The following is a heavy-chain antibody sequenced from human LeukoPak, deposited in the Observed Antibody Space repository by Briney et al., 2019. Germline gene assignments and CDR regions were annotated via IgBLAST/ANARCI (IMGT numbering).Heavy chain of an antibody. V-gene: IGHV3-23*01. J-gene: IGHJ5*02. Sequence: GGSLRLSCAASGFTFSRYAMSWVRQAPGKGLEWVSGIRASGDSTYYADSVKGRFTISRDNSKNTLYLYMYSLRAEDTAVYYCAKARSITMVRGSPSDPWGQGTLVTVSS. CDR2: IRASGDST. D-gene: IGHD3-10*01. CDR1: GFTFSRYA. CDR3: AKARSITMVRGSPSDP.